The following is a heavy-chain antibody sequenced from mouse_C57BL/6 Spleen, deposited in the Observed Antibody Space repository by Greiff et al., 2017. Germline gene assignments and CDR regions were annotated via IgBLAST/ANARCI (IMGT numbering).Heavy chain of an antibody. CDR2: IDPSDSET. D-gene: IGHD2-5*01. J-gene: IGHJ4*01. Sequence: QVQLQQPGAELVRPGSSVKLSCKASGYTFTSYWMHWVKQRPIQGLEWIGNIDPSDSETHYNQKFKDKATLTVDKSSSTAYMQLSSLTSEDSAVYYCARSSKYGGAMDYWGQGTSVTVSS. V-gene: IGHV1-52*01. CDR1: GYTFTSYW. CDR3: ARSSKYGGAMDY.